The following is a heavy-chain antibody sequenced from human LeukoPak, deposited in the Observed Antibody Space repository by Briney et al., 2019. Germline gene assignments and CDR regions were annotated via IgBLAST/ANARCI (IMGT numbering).Heavy chain of an antibody. J-gene: IGHJ6*03. CDR2: IYYSGST. Sequence: SETLSLTCTVSGDSISSYYWSWIRQPPGKGLEWIGYIYYSGSTNYNPSLKSRVTMSVDTSKNQFSLKLSSVTAADTAVYYCARAIRAVWFGELLPNYMDVWGKGTTVTISS. D-gene: IGHD3-10*01. CDR3: ARAIRAVWFGELLPNYMDV. V-gene: IGHV4-59*12. CDR1: GDSISSYY.